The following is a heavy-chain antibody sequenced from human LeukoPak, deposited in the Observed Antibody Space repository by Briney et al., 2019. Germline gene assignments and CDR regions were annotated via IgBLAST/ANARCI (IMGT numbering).Heavy chain of an antibody. CDR2: ISHSGGGT. D-gene: IGHD1-26*01. Sequence: GGSLRLSCAASGFTFTDYAMSWVRQAPEKGLEWVSTISHSGGGTYYAESVKGRFTISRDNSKNTVYLQMNSLRAEDTAVYYCAREDRGSYYVDYWGQGTLVTVSS. CDR3: AREDRGSYYVDY. J-gene: IGHJ4*02. CDR1: GFTFTDYA. V-gene: IGHV3-23*01.